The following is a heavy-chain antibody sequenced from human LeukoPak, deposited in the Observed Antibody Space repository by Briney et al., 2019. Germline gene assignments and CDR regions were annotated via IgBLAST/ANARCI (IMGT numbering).Heavy chain of an antibody. CDR3: ARDLGMCSGGSCYPGGY. Sequence: ASVKVSCKASGYTFTGYYMHWVRQAPGQGLEWMGWINPNSGGTNYAQKFQGGVTMTRDTSISTAYMELSRLRSDDTAVYYCARDLGMCSGGSCYPGGYWGQGTLVTVSS. CDR2: INPNSGGT. D-gene: IGHD2-15*01. J-gene: IGHJ4*02. V-gene: IGHV1-2*02. CDR1: GYTFTGYY.